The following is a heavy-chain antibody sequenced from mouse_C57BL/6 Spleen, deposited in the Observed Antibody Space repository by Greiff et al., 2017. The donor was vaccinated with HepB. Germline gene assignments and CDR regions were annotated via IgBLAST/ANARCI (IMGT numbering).Heavy chain of an antibody. D-gene: IGHD2-4*01. V-gene: IGHV1-76*01. J-gene: IGHJ4*01. CDR2: IYPGSGNT. CDR3: ARVDYRGMAMDY. Sequence: VQVVESGAELVRPGASVKLSCKASGYTFTDYYINWVKQRPGQGLEWIARIYPGSGNTYYNEKFKGKATLTAEKSSSTAYMQLSSLTSEDSAVYFCARVDYRGMAMDYWGQGTSVTVSS. CDR1: GYTFTDYY.